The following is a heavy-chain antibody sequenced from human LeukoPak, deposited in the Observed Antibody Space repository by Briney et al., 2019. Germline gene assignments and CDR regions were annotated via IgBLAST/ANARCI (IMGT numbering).Heavy chain of an antibody. CDR1: GGSFSAFF. CDR3: ARDSGTTGEVKFDP. Sequence: SSETLSLTCAVSGGSFSAFFWRWIRQPPGKGLEWIGDVGHSGSADYNPSLKSRVTVSADPSKTQFSLKLTSVTAADTAVYYCARDSGTTGEVKFDPWGQGTLVTVSS. J-gene: IGHJ5*02. D-gene: IGHD1-7*01. CDR2: VGHSGSA. V-gene: IGHV4-34*01.